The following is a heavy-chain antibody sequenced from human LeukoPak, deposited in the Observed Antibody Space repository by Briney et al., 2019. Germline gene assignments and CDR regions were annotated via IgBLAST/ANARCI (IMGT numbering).Heavy chain of an antibody. V-gene: IGHV3-23*01. CDR3: AKDFLNSYYYDSSGYNIFDY. Sequence: GGSLRLSCAASGFTFSSYAMSWVRQAPGKGLEWVSAISGSGGSTFYADSVKGRFTISRDNSKNTLYLQMNSLRAEDTAVYYCAKDFLNSYYYDSSGYNIFDYWGQGTLVIVSS. CDR2: ISGSGGST. J-gene: IGHJ4*02. CDR1: GFTFSSYA. D-gene: IGHD3-22*01.